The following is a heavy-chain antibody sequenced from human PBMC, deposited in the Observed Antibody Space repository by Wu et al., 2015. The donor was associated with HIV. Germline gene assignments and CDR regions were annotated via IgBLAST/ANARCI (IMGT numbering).Heavy chain of an antibody. CDR1: GYTFSNYD. CDR3: ARGHSNSRAFNP. J-gene: IGHJ5*02. D-gene: IGHD6-13*01. Sequence: QVQLVQSGAEVKKPGASVKVSCKTSGYTFSNYDINWVRQASGQGLEWMGWMNPHSGNTGYAQKFQGRVTITRNTSTSTASMELSSLRSEDTAVYYCARGHSNSRAFNPWGQGTLVHRLL. CDR2: MNPHSGNT. V-gene: IGHV1-8*03.